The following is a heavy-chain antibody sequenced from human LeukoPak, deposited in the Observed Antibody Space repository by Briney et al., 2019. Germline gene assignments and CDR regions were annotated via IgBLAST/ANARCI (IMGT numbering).Heavy chain of an antibody. CDR1: GGSISSYY. J-gene: IGHJ4*02. D-gene: IGHD1-26*01. CDR2: IYYSGST. Sequence: SETLSLTCTVSGGSISSYYWSWIRQPPGKGLEWIGYIYYSGSTNYNPSLKSRVTITVDTSKNQFSLKLSSVTAADTAVYYCARLSGWELPYYFDYWGQGTLVTVSS. V-gene: IGHV4-59*08. CDR3: ARLSGWELPYYFDY.